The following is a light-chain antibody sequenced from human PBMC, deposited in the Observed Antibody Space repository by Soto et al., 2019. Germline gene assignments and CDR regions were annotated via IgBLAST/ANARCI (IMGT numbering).Light chain of an antibody. V-gene: IGKV3-20*01. CDR2: GSS. CDR1: QSVRSSY. CDR3: QQYGSSLFT. Sequence: EIVLTHSPGTLSLSPVERATLSCSASQSVRSSYLAWYQQKPGQAPRLLIYGSSTRATGIPDRFSGSGSGTDFTLTISRLEPEDFAVYYCQQYGSSLFTFGPGTKVDI. J-gene: IGKJ3*01.